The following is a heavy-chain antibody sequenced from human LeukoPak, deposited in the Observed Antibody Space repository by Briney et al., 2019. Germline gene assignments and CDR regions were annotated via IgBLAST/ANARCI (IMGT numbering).Heavy chain of an antibody. D-gene: IGHD1-26*01. Sequence: PGGSLRLSCAASGFTFNNYGMHWVRQAPGKGVEWVAVISYDGNNKYYEDSVKGRFTLSRDNSKNTLYLQMNSRRAEDTAVYYCAKDLGPDDYWGQGTLVTVSS. J-gene: IGHJ4*02. CDR3: AKDLGPDDY. CDR1: GFTFNNYG. V-gene: IGHV3-30*18. CDR2: ISYDGNNK.